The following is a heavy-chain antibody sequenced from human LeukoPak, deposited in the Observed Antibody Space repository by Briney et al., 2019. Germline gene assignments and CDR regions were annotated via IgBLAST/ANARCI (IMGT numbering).Heavy chain of an antibody. V-gene: IGHV4-30-2*01. D-gene: IGHD3-22*01. CDR2: IYHSGST. Sequence: SQTLSLTCAVPGGSISSGGYSWSWIRQPPGKGLEWIGYIYHSGSTYYNPSLKSRVTISVDRSKNQFSLKLSSVTAADTAVYYCAIEAGSGYYYWGQGTLVTVSS. J-gene: IGHJ4*02. CDR3: AIEAGSGYYY. CDR1: GGSISSGGYS.